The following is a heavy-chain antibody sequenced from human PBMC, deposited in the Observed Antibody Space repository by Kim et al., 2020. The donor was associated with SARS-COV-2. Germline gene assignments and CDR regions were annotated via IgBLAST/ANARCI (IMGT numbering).Heavy chain of an antibody. Sequence: SETLSLTCAVYGGSFSGYYWSWIRQPPGKGLEWIGEINHSGSTNYNPSLKSRVTISVDTSKNQFSLKLSSVTAADTAVYXLARGPSVVPAAMYYWGQGTLVTVSS. CDR2: INHSGST. V-gene: IGHV4-34*01. J-gene: IGHJ4*02. D-gene: IGHD2-2*01. CDR1: GGSFSGYY. CDR3: ARGPSVVPAAMYY.